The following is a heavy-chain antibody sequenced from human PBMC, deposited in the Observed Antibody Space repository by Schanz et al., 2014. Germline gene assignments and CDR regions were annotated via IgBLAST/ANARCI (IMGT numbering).Heavy chain of an antibody. V-gene: IGHV3-72*01. J-gene: IGHJ6*02. D-gene: IGHD3-10*01. CDR3: VRDAGWAFGDYHGMDV. CDR1: GYTFTSYY. Sequence: VQLVQSGAEVKKPGASVKVSCKASGYTFTSYYMHWVRQAPGKGLEWVGRTRNRANNYFTEYAASVKGRFTISRDDSKNSLYLQMSSLKSDDTAVYYCVRDAGWAFGDYHGMDVWGQGTSVTVSS. CDR2: TRNRANNYFT.